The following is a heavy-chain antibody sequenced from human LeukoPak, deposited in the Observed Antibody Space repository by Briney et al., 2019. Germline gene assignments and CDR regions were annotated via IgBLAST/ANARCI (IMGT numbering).Heavy chain of an antibody. CDR3: AKLAKYFYGSETYYFFEH. CDR2: IKQDGGEI. CDR1: GFTFSSYW. J-gene: IGHJ4*02. Sequence: QAGGSLRLSCAASGFTFSSYWMNWVRQAPGKGLEWVANIKQDGGEIYYVGSVKGRFTISRDNAKNSLYLQMNSLRVEDTAVYYCAKLAKYFYGSETYYFFEHWGQGTPVTASS. D-gene: IGHD3-10*01. V-gene: IGHV3-7*01.